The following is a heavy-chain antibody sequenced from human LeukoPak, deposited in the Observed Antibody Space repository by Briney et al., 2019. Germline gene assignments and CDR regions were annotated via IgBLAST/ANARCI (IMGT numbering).Heavy chain of an antibody. D-gene: IGHD3-22*01. CDR3: AGCPYSSSPHVDYYDSSGYYNNWFDP. CDR1: GYTFTSYD. Sequence: ASVKVSCKASGYTFTSYDINWVRQATGQGLEWMGWMNPNSGNTGYAQKFQGRVTMTRNTSISTAYMELSSLRSEDTAVYYCAGCPYSSSPHVDYYDSSGYYNNWFDPWGQGTLVTVSS. CDR2: MNPNSGNT. V-gene: IGHV1-8*01. J-gene: IGHJ5*02.